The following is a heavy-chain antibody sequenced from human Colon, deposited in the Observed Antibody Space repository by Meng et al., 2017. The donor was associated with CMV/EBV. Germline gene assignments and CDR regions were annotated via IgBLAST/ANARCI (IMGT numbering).Heavy chain of an antibody. CDR2: IFDSGST. V-gene: IGHV4-59*01. D-gene: IGHD1-14*01. CDR3: ARGPGSRHSLDY. Sequence: SETLSLTCTVSGSSIRSYYWSWIRQPPGKGLEWIGYIFDSGSTTYTPFLKSRVTISVDTSKNQFSLKLSSVTAADTAVYYCARGPGSRHSLDYWGQGTLVTVSS. CDR1: GSSIRSYY. J-gene: IGHJ4*02.